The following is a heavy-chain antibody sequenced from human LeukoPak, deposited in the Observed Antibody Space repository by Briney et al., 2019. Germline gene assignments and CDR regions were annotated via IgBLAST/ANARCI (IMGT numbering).Heavy chain of an antibody. CDR3: ARDLDCTGAHCTGSFAY. J-gene: IGHJ4*02. Sequence: GRSLRLSCAASGFTFSSYGMHWVRQAPGKGLEWVAVISYDGNKKYYADSVKGRFTISRDNARKSLYLQMNSLRAEDTAVYYCARDLDCTGAHCTGSFAYWGQGTLVTVSS. V-gene: IGHV3-30*03. D-gene: IGHD2-8*02. CDR2: ISYDGNKK. CDR1: GFTFSSYG.